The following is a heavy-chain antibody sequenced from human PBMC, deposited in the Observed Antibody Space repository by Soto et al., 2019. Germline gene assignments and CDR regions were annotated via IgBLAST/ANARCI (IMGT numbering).Heavy chain of an antibody. D-gene: IGHD1-26*01. V-gene: IGHV1-69*06. J-gene: IGHJ3*02. CDR1: GGTFSSYA. CDR3: ARGSGMGAPDGSFDI. Sequence: SVKVSCKASGGTFSSYAISWVRQAPGHGLEWMGGIIPIFGTANYAQKFQGRVTITADKSTSTAYMELSSLRSEDTAVYYCARGSGMGAPDGSFDIWGQGTMVTVSS. CDR2: IIPIFGTA.